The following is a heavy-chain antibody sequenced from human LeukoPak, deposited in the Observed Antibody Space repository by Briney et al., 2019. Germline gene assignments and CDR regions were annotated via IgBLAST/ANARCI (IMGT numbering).Heavy chain of an antibody. J-gene: IGHJ3*02. CDR1: GFTFTTYT. Sequence: GGSLRLSCAASGFTFTTYTMNWVRQAPGKGLEWVSFISSSGATVYYADSVKGRFTISRDNAKNSLFLQMNSLRAEDTAVYYCARGGNIGYDYNAFDIWGQGTMVTVSS. CDR3: ARGGNIGYDYNAFDI. CDR2: ISSSGATV. V-gene: IGHV3-48*01. D-gene: IGHD3-22*01.